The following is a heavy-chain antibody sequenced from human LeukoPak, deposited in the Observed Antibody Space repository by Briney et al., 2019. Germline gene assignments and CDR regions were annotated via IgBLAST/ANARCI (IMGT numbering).Heavy chain of an antibody. CDR2: IHYTGIT. CDR1: GGSISGQY. D-gene: IGHD3-10*01. J-gene: IGHJ4*02. Sequence: SETLSLTCTVSGGSISGQYWSLIRQPPGKGLEWIGYIHYTGITKYNPSLKSRVTISVDTSKNQFSLRLTSVTAADTAVYYCARVSFHYHSGNYGWYFDSWGQGTLVTVSS. CDR3: ARVSFHYHSGNYGWYFDS. V-gene: IGHV4-59*11.